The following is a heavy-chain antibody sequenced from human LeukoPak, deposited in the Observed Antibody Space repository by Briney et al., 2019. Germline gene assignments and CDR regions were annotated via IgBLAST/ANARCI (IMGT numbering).Heavy chain of an antibody. CDR2: IIPILGRA. CDR3: ARDVGDTTDY. J-gene: IGHJ4*02. D-gene: IGHD1-26*01. Sequence: SVKVSCKASGGTFSSYTISLVRQAPGQGLEWMGRIIPILGRANYAQKFQGRVTITADNSTSTASMELSRPRPEDTAVYYCARDVGDTTDYWGQGTLVTVSS. V-gene: IGHV1-69*08. CDR1: GGTFSSYT.